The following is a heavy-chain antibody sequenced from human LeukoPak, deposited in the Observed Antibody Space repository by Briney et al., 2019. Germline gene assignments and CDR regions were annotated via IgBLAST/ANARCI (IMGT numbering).Heavy chain of an antibody. J-gene: IGHJ3*02. Sequence: SETLSLTCTVSGGSISSYYWSWIRQPPGKGLEWIGYIYYSGSTNYNPSLKSRVTISVDTSKNQFSLKLSSVTAADTAVYYCARGGSGWYFDAFDIWGQGTMVTVSS. V-gene: IGHV4-59*01. CDR1: GGSISSYY. CDR3: ARGGSGWYFDAFDI. D-gene: IGHD6-19*01. CDR2: IYYSGST.